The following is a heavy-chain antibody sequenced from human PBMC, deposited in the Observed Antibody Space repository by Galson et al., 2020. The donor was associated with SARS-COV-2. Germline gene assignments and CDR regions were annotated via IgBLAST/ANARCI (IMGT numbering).Heavy chain of an antibody. CDR1: GDSINVYY. CDR2: IDRSGST. Sequence: SQTLSLTCTVSGDSINVYYWTWIRQHAGKGLEWIGRIDRSGSTNYNPSLQSRVSMSVDTSKNQFSLQLRSVTAADTAVYYCARSYDSGWSRNWFAPWGQGTLVTVSS. V-gene: IGHV4-4*07. J-gene: IGHJ5*02. D-gene: IGHD6-19*01. CDR3: ARSYDSGWSRNWFAP.